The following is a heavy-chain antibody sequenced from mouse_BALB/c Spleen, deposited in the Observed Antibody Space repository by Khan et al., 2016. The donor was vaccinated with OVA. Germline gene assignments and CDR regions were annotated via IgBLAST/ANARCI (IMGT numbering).Heavy chain of an antibody. D-gene: IGHD2-2*01. V-gene: IGHV1-4*01. Sequence: VELVESGAELARPGASVKMSCKASGYTFTYYTMHWIKQRPGLGLEWIGSINPTSDYTNYNQKFKDKATLTADKSSSTAYMQLSSLTSEDSAGYYCTRDGYAWFPYWGQGTLVTVSA. J-gene: IGHJ3*01. CDR3: TRDGYAWFPY. CDR2: INPTSDYT. CDR1: GYTFTYYT.